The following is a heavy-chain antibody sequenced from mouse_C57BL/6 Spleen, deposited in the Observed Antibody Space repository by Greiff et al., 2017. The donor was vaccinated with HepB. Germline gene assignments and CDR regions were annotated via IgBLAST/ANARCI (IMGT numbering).Heavy chain of an antibody. D-gene: IGHD3-3*01. V-gene: IGHV1-15*01. J-gene: IGHJ1*03. CDR3: TREGDPRRYFDV. Sequence: QVHVKQSGAELVRPGASVTLSCKASGYTFTDYEMHWVKQTPVHGLEWIGAIDPETGGTAYNQKFKGKAILTADKSSSTAYMELRSLTSEDSAVYYCTREGDPRRYFDVWGTGTTVTVSS. CDR2: IDPETGGT. CDR1: GYTFTDYE.